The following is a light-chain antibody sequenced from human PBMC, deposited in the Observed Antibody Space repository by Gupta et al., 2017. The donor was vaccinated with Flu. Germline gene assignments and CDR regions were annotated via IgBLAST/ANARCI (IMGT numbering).Light chain of an antibody. CDR1: SSDVGGHEH. CDR3: MSFASSIAYL. CDR2: GVS. Sequence: QSALTQPASVSGSPGQSVTISCSGTSSDVGGHEHVSWYQQYPGKAPRLIIYGVSRRPSGVANRFSGSKSGSTASLSISGLQAEDEADYYCMSFASSIAYLFGPGTKFTVL. J-gene: IGLJ1*01. V-gene: IGLV2-14*03.